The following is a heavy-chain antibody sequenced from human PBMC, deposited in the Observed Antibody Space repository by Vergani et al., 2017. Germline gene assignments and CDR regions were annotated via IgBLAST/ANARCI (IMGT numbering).Heavy chain of an antibody. Sequence: VQLLESGGGLVQSGGSLRLSCTASGFTFQAFAFHWVRQVSGRGLEWVSGIDRNYGVKNGNSFEGRFSISRDNAKKAVFLQMNNLRHEDTALYFCVKDNDYDADGPFELWGRGTLVTVSS. CDR3: VKDNDYDADGPFEL. J-gene: IGHJ2*01. D-gene: IGHD3-16*01. CDR2: IDRNYGVK. CDR1: GFTFQAFA. V-gene: IGHV3-9*01.